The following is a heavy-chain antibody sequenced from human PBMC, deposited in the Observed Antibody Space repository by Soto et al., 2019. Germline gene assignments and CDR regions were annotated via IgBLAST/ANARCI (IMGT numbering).Heavy chain of an antibody. CDR2: IYWDNDK. J-gene: IGHJ4*02. CDR1: GFSLDTWGVG. D-gene: IGHD3-16*01. CDR3: ARALGSWGAYYFDH. V-gene: IGHV2-5*02. Sequence: QITLKESGPTLVRPTQTLTLTCTVSGFSLDTWGVGVGWIRQPPGKAPEWLALIYWDNDKRYSPSLKNRLTITEDTSKNQVVLTVTNMDPVDTVTYYCARALGSWGAYYFDHGGQGTLVTVSS.